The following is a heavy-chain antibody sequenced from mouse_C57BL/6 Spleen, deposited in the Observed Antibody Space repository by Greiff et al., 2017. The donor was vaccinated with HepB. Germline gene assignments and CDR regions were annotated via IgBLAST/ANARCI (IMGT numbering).Heavy chain of an antibody. J-gene: IGHJ3*01. CDR1: GYTFTSYW. D-gene: IGHD2-4*01. CDR2: IHPNSGST. Sequence: QVQLKQSGAELVKPGASVKLSCKASGYTFTSYWMHWVKQRPGQGLEWIGMIHPNSGSTNYNEKFKSKATLTVDKSSSTAYMQLSSLTSEDSAVYYCARGDYDGPFAYWGQGTLVTVSA. V-gene: IGHV1-64*01. CDR3: ARGDYDGPFAY.